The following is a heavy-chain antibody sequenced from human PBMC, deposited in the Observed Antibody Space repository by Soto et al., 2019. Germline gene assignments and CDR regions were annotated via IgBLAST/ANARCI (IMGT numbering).Heavy chain of an antibody. J-gene: IGHJ4*02. CDR2: IWYDGSNK. D-gene: IGHD1-26*01. CDR1: GFAFSSYG. Sequence: GGSLRLSCAASGFAFSSYGMHWVRQAPGKGLEWVAVIWYDGSNKYYADSVKGRFTISRDNSKNTLYLQMNSLRAEDTAVYYCARDSSVAATAPDYWGQGPLVTLSS. V-gene: IGHV3-33*01. CDR3: ARDSSVAATAPDY.